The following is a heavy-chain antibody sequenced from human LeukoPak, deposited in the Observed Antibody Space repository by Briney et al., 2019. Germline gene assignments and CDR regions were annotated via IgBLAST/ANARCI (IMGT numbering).Heavy chain of an antibody. CDR1: GFTFSSYG. D-gene: IGHD3-10*01. Sequence: GGSLRLSCAASGFTFSSYGMHWVRQAPGKGLEWVAFIRYDGSNKYYADSVKGRFTISRDNSKNTLYLQMNSLRAEDTAVYYCAKVEYYYGSGSYGYLDYWGQGTLVTVSS. V-gene: IGHV3-30*02. CDR2: IRYDGSNK. CDR3: AKVEYYYGSGSYGYLDY. J-gene: IGHJ4*02.